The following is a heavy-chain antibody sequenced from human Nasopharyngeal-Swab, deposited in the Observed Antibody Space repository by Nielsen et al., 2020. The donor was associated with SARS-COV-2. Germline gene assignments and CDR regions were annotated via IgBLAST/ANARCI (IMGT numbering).Heavy chain of an antibody. D-gene: IGHD1-26*01. CDR3: ARDRVSGSYVDY. Sequence: WIRQPPGKGLELVAVISYDGSNKYYADSVKGRFTISRDNSKNTLYLQMNSLRAEDTAVYYCARDRVSGSYVDYWGQGTLVTVSS. V-gene: IGHV3-30-3*01. J-gene: IGHJ4*02. CDR2: ISYDGSNK.